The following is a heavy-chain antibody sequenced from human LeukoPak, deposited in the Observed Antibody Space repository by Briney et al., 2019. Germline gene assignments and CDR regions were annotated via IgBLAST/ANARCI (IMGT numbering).Heavy chain of an antibody. CDR3: ARDPNYYDSSGYYYAGNDAFDI. D-gene: IGHD3-22*01. V-gene: IGHV3-74*01. Sequence: GGSLRLSCAASGFTFSSYWMHWVRQAPGEGLVWVSRINSEGSSTSYADSVKGRFTISRDNAKNTLYLQMNSLRAEDTAVYYCARDPNYYDSSGYYYAGNDAFDIWGQGTMVTVSS. CDR1: GFTFSSYW. J-gene: IGHJ3*02. CDR2: INSEGSST.